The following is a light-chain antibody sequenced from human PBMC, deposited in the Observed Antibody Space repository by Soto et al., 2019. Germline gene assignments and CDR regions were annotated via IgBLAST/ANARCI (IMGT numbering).Light chain of an antibody. V-gene: IGKV1-39*01. J-gene: IGKJ1*01. CDR2: AAS. CDR1: QSINIF. CDR3: QQSNITPWT. Sequence: DIQMTQSPSSLSASVGDRVTISCRAGQSINIFVNWYQQKPGKAPVLLIYAASSLQSGVPSRFSGSGSGTEFTLTISSLQPEDFATYYCQQSNITPWTFVRGTKIEIK.